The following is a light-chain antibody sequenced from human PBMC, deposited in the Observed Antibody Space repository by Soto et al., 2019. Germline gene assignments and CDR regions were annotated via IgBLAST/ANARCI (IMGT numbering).Light chain of an antibody. J-gene: IGKJ1*01. Sequence: DIQMTQSPSTLSASVGDRVTITCRASQSISDWLAWYQQKPGKAPKLLIYRTSTLESGVPSRFSGSGSGTEFTLTISSLQLDDFATYYCQQFNPYTLTWTFAQGTKVDI. V-gene: IGKV1-5*03. CDR2: RTS. CDR1: QSISDW. CDR3: QQFNPYTLTWT.